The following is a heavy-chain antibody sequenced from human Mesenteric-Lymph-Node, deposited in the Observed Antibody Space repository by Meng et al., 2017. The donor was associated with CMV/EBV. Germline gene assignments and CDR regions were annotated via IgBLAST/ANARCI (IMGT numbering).Heavy chain of an antibody. J-gene: IGHJ4*02. CDR1: GFTFSNAW. CDR2: IKSKTDGGTT. V-gene: IGHV3-15*01. D-gene: IGHD6-13*01. CDR3: TTRAASSSWYKFDY. Sequence: GESLKISCAASGFTFSNAWMSWVRQAPGKGLEWVGRIKSKTDGGTTDYAAPVKGRFTISRDDSKNTLYLQMNSLKTEDTAVYYCTTRAASSSWYKFDYWGQGTLVTVSS.